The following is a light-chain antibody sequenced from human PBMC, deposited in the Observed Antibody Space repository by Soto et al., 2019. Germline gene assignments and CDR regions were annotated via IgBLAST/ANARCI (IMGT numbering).Light chain of an antibody. CDR1: QDINSY. V-gene: IGKV1-33*01. Sequence: DIQMTQSPSSLSASVGDRVTITCQASQDINSYLNWFQQKPGKAPKVLIYDASNLKTGVPSRFSGSGSGTHYTFTISSLQPEDIATYYCQQYENLPTFGQGTRLEIK. J-gene: IGKJ5*01. CDR3: QQYENLPT. CDR2: DAS.